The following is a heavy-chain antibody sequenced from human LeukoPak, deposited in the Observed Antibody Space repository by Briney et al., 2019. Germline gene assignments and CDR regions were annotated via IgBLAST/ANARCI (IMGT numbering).Heavy chain of an antibody. CDR3: ARQPSSDYDFWSGYYWWFDP. D-gene: IGHD3-3*01. CDR1: GFTFSSYA. Sequence: GGSLRLSCAASGFTFSSYAMHWVRQAPGKGLEWVAVISYDGSNKYYADSVKGRFTISRDNSKNTLYLQMNSLRAEDTAVYYCARQPSSDYDFWSGYYWWFDPWGQGTLVTVSS. V-gene: IGHV3-30-3*01. CDR2: ISYDGSNK. J-gene: IGHJ5*02.